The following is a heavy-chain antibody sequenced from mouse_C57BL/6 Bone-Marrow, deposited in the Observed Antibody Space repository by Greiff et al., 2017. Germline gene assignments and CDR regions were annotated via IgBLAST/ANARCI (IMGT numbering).Heavy chain of an antibody. V-gene: IGHV3-6*01. D-gene: IGHD1-1*01. Sequence: EVQVVESGPGLVKPSQSLSLTCSVTGYSITSGYYWNWIRQFPGNKLEWMGYISYDGSNNYNPSLKNRISITRDTSKNQFFLKLNSVTTEDTATYYCASITTVVAPRYAMDYWGQGTSVTVSS. J-gene: IGHJ4*01. CDR1: GYSITSGYY. CDR2: ISYDGSN. CDR3: ASITTVVAPRYAMDY.